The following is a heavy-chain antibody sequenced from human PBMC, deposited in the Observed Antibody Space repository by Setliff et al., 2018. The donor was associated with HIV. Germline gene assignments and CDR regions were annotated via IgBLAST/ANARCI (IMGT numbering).Heavy chain of an antibody. CDR1: GGSLSGYY. CDR2: INHSGNT. D-gene: IGHD2-2*01. V-gene: IGHV4-34*01. CDR3: ARGKRYGTNTTCNVGRGWDS. Sequence: SETLSLTCAVYGGSLSGYYWTWSRQSPGKGLEWIGDINHSGNTHYSPYLKYRVTLSIDTSKNKYSLKLKSVAAADSAVDDCARGKRYGTNTTCNVGRGWDSWGQGTLVTVSS. J-gene: IGHJ4*02.